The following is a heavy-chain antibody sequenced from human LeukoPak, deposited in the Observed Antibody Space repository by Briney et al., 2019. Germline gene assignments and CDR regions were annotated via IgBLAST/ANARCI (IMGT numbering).Heavy chain of an antibody. CDR1: GGSISSGGYS. Sequence: PSETLSLTCAVSGGSISSGGYSWSWIRQPPGKGLEWIGYIYYSGSTYYNPSLKSRVTISVDTSKNQFSLKLSSVTAADTAVYYCARDQLEWPPTYYYYYYMDVWGKGTTVTVSS. V-gene: IGHV4-30-4*07. D-gene: IGHD3-3*01. CDR2: IYYSGST. J-gene: IGHJ6*03. CDR3: ARDQLEWPPTYYYYYYMDV.